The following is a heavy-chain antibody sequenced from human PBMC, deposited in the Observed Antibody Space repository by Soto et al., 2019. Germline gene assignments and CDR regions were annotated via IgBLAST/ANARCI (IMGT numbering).Heavy chain of an antibody. Sequence: QVQLQESGPGLVKPSETLSLNCTVSGDSISSYYWSWIRLPPGKGLEWIGYIYYSGSSNNNPSLKSRVTMSLDTSKNQFSLKLSSVTAADTAGYYCARDGPERAYPWGQGTPVTVSS. CDR2: IYYSGSS. V-gene: IGHV4-59*01. CDR3: ARDGPERAYP. J-gene: IGHJ5*02. CDR1: GDSISSYY.